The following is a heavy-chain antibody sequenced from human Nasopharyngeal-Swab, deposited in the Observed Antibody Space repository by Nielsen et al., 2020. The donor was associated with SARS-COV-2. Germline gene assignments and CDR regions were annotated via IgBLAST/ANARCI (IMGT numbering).Heavy chain of an antibody. Sequence: SGPTLVKPTQTLTLTCTFSGFSLSTSGMCVSWIRQPPGKALEWLALIDWDDDKYYSTSLKTRLTISKDTSKNQVVLIMTNMDPVDTATYYCARIRRQQLANGVGWFDPWGQGTLVTVSS. D-gene: IGHD6-13*01. V-gene: IGHV2-70*01. J-gene: IGHJ5*02. CDR1: GFSLSTSGMC. CDR2: IDWDDDK. CDR3: ARIRRQQLANGVGWFDP.